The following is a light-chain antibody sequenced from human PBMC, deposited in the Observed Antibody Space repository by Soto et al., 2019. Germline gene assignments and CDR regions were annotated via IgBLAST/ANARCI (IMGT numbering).Light chain of an antibody. CDR2: GAS. CDR3: QQYNNWPRT. V-gene: IGKV3-15*01. J-gene: IGKJ1*01. Sequence: EIVMTQSPATLSVSPGERATLSCRASQSVSSNLAWYQQKPGQAPRLLIYGASTRATGIPARFSGSGSGTEFTLTISSLQSEDFAASYCQQYNNWPRTFGQGTKV. CDR1: QSVSSN.